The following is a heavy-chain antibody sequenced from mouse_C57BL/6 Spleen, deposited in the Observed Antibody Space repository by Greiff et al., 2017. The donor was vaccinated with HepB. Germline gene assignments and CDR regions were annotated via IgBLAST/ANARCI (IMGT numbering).Heavy chain of an antibody. Sequence: EVMLVESGGGLVKPGGSLKLSCAASGFTFSDYGMHWVRQAPEKGLEWVAYISSGSSTIYYADTVKGRFTISRDNAKNTLFLQMTSLRSEDTAMYYCARDLLYCGSNYPFAYWGQGTLVTVSA. CDR1: GFTFSDYG. D-gene: IGHD1-1*01. CDR3: ARDLLYCGSNYPFAY. V-gene: IGHV5-17*01. J-gene: IGHJ3*01. CDR2: ISSGSSTI.